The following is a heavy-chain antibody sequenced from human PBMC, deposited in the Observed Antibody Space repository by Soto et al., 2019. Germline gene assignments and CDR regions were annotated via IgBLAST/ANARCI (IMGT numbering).Heavy chain of an antibody. CDR3: ARDFTGYYDSSGYFWFDP. J-gene: IGHJ5*02. D-gene: IGHD3-22*01. V-gene: IGHV1-69*06. CDR2: IIPIFGTA. CDR1: GGTFSSYA. Sequence: SVKVSCKASGGTFSSYAISWVRQAPGQGLEWMGGIIPIFGTANYAQKFQGRVTITADKSTSTAYMELSSLRSEDTAVYYCARDFTGYYDSSGYFWFDPWGQGTLVTVS.